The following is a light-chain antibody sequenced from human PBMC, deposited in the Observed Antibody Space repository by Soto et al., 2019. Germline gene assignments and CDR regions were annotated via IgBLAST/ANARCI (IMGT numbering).Light chain of an antibody. Sequence: DIPMTQSPSSLSASVGDRVTITCQASHDISNYLNWYQHKAGEAPKLLIYDVSHLETGVPSRFSGSGSGTDFTFTITSLQPEDVATYYCQQYENLPPKFTFGPGTKVDI. V-gene: IGKV1-33*01. CDR1: HDISNY. CDR3: QQYENLPPKFT. CDR2: DVS. J-gene: IGKJ3*01.